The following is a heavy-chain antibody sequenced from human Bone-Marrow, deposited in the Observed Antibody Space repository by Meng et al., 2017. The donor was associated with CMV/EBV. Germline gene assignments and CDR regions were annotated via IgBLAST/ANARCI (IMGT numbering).Heavy chain of an antibody. CDR3: ARAQYCSSTTCYYYGVDV. D-gene: IGHD2-2*01. J-gene: IGHJ6*02. Sequence: GESLKISCAASGFTFSSYRMYWVRQAPGKGLEWVSYISDRSGSIYYADSVRGRFTISRDNAKNLLYLQMNSLRAEDTAVYYCARAQYCSSTTCYYYGVDVWGQGTTVPVSS. CDR1: GFTFSSYR. V-gene: IGHV3-48*04. CDR2: ISDRSGSI.